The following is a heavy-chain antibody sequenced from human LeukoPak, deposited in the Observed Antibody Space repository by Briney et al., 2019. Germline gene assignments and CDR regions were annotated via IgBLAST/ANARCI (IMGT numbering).Heavy chain of an antibody. CDR3: AREDYYDSFDI. CDR2: INSDGSTT. D-gene: IGHD3-22*01. V-gene: IGHV3-74*01. CDR1: GFTFSSHW. J-gene: IGHJ3*02. Sequence: GGSLRLSCAASGFTFSSHWMHWVRQAPGKGLVWVSRINSDGSTTSYADSVKGRFTISRDNAKNTLYLQMNSLRAEDTALYYCAREDYYDSFDIWGQRTKVTVSS.